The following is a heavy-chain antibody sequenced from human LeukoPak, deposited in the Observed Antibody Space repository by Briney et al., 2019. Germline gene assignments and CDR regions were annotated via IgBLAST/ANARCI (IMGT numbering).Heavy chain of an antibody. D-gene: IGHD3-10*01. Sequence: GGSLRLSCAVSGFTLSRHWMSWVRQAPGKGLEWLANIKQDGSEKYYVDSVEGRFTISRDNANNSLYLQMNSLRAEDTAVYYCARSYYGSGTSYGMDVWGQGTTVTVSS. CDR2: IKQDGSEK. V-gene: IGHV3-7*01. CDR1: GFTLSRHW. CDR3: ARSYYGSGTSYGMDV. J-gene: IGHJ6*02.